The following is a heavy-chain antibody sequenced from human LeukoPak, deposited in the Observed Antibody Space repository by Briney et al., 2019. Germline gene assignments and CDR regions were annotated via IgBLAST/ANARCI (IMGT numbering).Heavy chain of an antibody. CDR2: IYWDDDK. J-gene: IGHJ4*02. D-gene: IGHD5-12*01. CDR1: GFSLSTSGVG. Sequence: SGPTLVNPTQTLTLTCTFSGFSLSTSGVGVGRIRQPPGKALEWLALIYWDDDKRYTPSLKSRLTITKDTSKNQVVLTMTNMDPVDTATYYCAHSMTGYKSGSPDYWGQGTLVTVSS. V-gene: IGHV2-5*02. CDR3: AHSMTGYKSGSPDY.